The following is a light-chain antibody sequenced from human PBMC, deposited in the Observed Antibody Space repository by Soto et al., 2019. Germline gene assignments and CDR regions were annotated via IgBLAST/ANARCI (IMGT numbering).Light chain of an antibody. CDR1: QSVFFRSKNKDY. Sequence: DIVMTQSPDSLAVSLGERATINCKSSQSVFFRSKNKDYLAWYQHKPGQPPKLLFYWSTTRESGVPARFSGSGSGTDFTLTISSLQAEDVAVYYCHQYYSIPYSFGQGTKLEIK. V-gene: IGKV4-1*01. CDR3: HQYYSIPYS. J-gene: IGKJ2*03. CDR2: WST.